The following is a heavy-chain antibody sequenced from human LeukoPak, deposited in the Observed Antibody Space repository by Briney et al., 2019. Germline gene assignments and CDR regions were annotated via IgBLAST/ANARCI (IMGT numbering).Heavy chain of an antibody. D-gene: IGHD3-16*02. CDR1: GYTFTSYD. V-gene: IGHV1-8*03. CDR2: MNPNSGNT. Sequence: GASVKVSCKASGYTFTSYDIDWVPQATGQGLEWMGWMNPNSGNTGYAQKFQGRVTITRNTSISTAYMELSSLRSEDTAVYYRARGDRGYYYYYMDVRGKGNAVTVSS. CDR3: ARGDRGYYYYYMDV. J-gene: IGHJ6*03.